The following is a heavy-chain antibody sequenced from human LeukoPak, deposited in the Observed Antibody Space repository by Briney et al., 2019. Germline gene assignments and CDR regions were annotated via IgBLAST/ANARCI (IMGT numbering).Heavy chain of an antibody. V-gene: IGHV3-11*06. CDR1: GFTFSDYY. CDR3: ARDLTYYYDSSGYYDPYYYYGMDV. Sequence: VGSLRLSCAASGFTFSDYYMSWIRQAPGKGLEWVSYSSSSSSYTNYADSVKGRFTISRDNAKHSLYLQMKSLRAEATAVSYCARDLTYYYDSSGYYDPYYYYGMDVWGQGTTVTVSS. CDR2: SSSSSSYT. J-gene: IGHJ6*02. D-gene: IGHD3-22*01.